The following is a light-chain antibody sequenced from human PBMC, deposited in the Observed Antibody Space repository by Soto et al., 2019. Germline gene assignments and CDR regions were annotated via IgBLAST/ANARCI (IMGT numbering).Light chain of an antibody. CDR2: EGN. V-gene: IGLV2-23*01. Sequence: QSALTQPASVSGSPGQSITISCTGTSSDVGSYNLVSWFQQHPGKAPKLMIYEGNKRPSGVSTRFSGSKSGNTASLTISGLQAEDEADYYCCSYAGSSPYVFGTGTKVAVL. J-gene: IGLJ1*01. CDR1: SSDVGSYNL. CDR3: CSYAGSSPYV.